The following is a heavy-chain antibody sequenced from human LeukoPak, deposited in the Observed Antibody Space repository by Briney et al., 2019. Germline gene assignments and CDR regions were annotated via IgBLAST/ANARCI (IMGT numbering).Heavy chain of an antibody. J-gene: IGHJ4*02. CDR3: AVNGYSSGWFTKNYFDY. V-gene: IGHV4-34*01. D-gene: IGHD6-19*01. Sequence: PSETLSLTCAVYGGSFSGYYWSWIRQPPEKGLEWIGEINHSGSTNYNPSLMSRRTTSVDTNKNKTPQLQRNVTAADTAVYYCAVNGYSSGWFTKNYFDYWGQGTLVTVSS. CDR2: INHSGST. CDR1: GGSFSGYY.